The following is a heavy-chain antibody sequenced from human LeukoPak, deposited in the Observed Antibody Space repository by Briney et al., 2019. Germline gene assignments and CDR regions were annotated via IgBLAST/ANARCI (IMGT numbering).Heavy chain of an antibody. V-gene: IGHV5-51*01. CDR2: IYPGDSDT. J-gene: IGHJ4*02. Sequence: GESLKISCKGSGYSFTSYWIGWVRQMPGKGLEWMGIIYPGDSDTRYSPSLQGQVTISVDTSIGTAYLQWSSLKASDTAIYYCARQNDFRLDYWGQGTLVTVSP. CDR1: GYSFTSYW. CDR3: ARQNDFRLDY. D-gene: IGHD3-3*01.